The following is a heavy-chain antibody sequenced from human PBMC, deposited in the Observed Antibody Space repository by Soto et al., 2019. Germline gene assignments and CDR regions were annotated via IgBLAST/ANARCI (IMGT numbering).Heavy chain of an antibody. CDR2: VYSTGGT. CDR3: VRQGIGNLHGLVDV. D-gene: IGHD1-1*01. V-gene: IGHV4-59*08. J-gene: IGHJ6*02. Sequence: QVQLQQSGPGLVKPSETLSLTCSVSSGPSSSHNWGWIRQPPGRGLEWIGYVYSTGGTSYNPSLKSRVPISATTSTTHISLTLTSVTAADTAVYYCVRQGIGNLHGLVDVWGQGTTVRVSS. CDR1: SGPSSSHN.